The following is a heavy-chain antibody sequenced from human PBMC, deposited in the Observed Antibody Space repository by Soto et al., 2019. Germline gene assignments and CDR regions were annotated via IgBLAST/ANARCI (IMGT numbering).Heavy chain of an antibody. CDR3: AKDGGNWNYHWFDP. D-gene: IGHD1-7*01. J-gene: IGHJ5*02. CDR2: ISASGIST. Sequence: GGSLRLSCAASGFTFNNYAMRWVRQAPGKGLEWVSDISASGISTYYGDSVKGRFTISRDNSTNTLYLQMNSLRAEDTAIYYCAKDGGNWNYHWFDPWGQGTLVTVSS. CDR1: GFTFNNYA. V-gene: IGHV3-23*01.